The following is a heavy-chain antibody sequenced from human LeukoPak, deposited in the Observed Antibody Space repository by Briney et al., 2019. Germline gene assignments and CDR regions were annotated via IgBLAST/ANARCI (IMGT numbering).Heavy chain of an antibody. V-gene: IGHV4-59*01. CDR2: IYYSGST. D-gene: IGHD3-3*01. CDR1: GGSISSYY. J-gene: IGHJ6*02. CDR3: ARSYERYYYYYGMDV. Sequence: SETLSLTCTVSGGSISSYYWSWIRQPPGKGLEWVGYIYYSGSTNYNPSLKSRVTISVDTSKNQFSLKLSSVTAADTAVYYCARSYERYYYYYGMDVWGQGTTVTVSS.